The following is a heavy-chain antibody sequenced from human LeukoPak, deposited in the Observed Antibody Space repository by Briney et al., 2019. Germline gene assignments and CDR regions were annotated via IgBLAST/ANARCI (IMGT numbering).Heavy chain of an antibody. J-gene: IGHJ4*02. CDR3: ATSFGPVIAAAGTGAD. V-gene: IGHV3-23*01. CDR2: ISGSGSST. D-gene: IGHD6-13*01. Sequence: GGSLRLSCAASGFTFRSYAMNWVRQAPGKGLEWVSVISGSGSSTYYADSVKGRFTISRDNSKNTLYLQMNSLRAEDTAVYYCATSFGPVIAAAGTGADWGQGTLVTVSS. CDR1: GFTFRSYA.